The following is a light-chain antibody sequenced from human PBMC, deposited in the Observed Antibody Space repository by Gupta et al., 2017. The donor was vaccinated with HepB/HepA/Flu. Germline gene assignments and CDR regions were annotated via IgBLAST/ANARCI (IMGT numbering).Light chain of an antibody. CDR1: QSINNY. CDR2: DAF. CDR3: QQGSERPCS. V-gene: IGKV3-11*01. J-gene: IGKJ2*04. Sequence: EIVLTQSPGTLPLSPGDRASLSCRASQSINNYLAWYQQKPGQAPRLLIYDAFKRATGVPDRFSRSGSGTDFTLTISSLEPEDFALYYCQQGSERPCSFGQGTRLDIK.